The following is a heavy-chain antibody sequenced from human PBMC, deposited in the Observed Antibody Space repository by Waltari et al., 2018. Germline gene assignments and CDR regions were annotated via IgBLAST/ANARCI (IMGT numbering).Heavy chain of an antibody. Sequence: EVQLVESGGGLVQHGGSLRLSCAASGFTFSSYAMSWVRQAPGKGLVWFSAISGSGGSTYYADSVKGRFTISRDNSKNTLYLQMNSLRAEDTAVYYCAKEKQQLVRSFDYWGQGTLVTVSS. D-gene: IGHD6-13*01. V-gene: IGHV3-23*04. J-gene: IGHJ4*02. CDR1: GFTFSSYA. CDR2: ISGSGGST. CDR3: AKEKQQLVRSFDY.